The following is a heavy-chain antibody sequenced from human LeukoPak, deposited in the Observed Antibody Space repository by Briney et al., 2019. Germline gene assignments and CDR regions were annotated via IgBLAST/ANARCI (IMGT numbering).Heavy chain of an antibody. V-gene: IGHV3-48*04. Sequence: GRSLRLSCAASGFTFSSYGMNWVRQAPGKGLEWVSYISSSGSTIYYADSVEGRFTISRDNAKNSLYLQMNSLRAEDTAVYYCARAYLPYFDYWGQGTLVTVSS. CDR2: ISSSGSTI. CDR3: ARAYLPYFDY. J-gene: IGHJ4*02. CDR1: GFTFSSYG.